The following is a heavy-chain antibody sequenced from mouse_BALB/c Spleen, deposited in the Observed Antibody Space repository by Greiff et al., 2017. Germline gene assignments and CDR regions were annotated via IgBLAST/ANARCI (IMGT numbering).Heavy chain of an antibody. J-gene: IGHJ4*01. D-gene: IGHD2-14*01. V-gene: IGHV5-12-1*01. CDR2: ISSGGGST. CDR3: ARQGVRRNAMDY. CDR1: GFAFSSYD. Sequence: DVMLVESGGGLVKPGGSLKLSCAASGFAFSSYDMSWVRQTPEKRLEWVAYISSGGGSTYYPDTVKGRFTISRDNAKNTLYLQMSSLKSEDTAMYYCARQGVRRNAMDYWGQGTSVTVSS.